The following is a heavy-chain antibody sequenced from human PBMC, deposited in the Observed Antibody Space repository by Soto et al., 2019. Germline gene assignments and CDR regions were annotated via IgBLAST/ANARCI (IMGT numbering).Heavy chain of an antibody. J-gene: IGHJ4*02. V-gene: IGHV5-51*01. D-gene: IGHD3-3*02. CDR2: IKPGTSDI. Sequence: GESLKISCKGVGYKFGSAWIGWVRQMPGKGLEWMGIIKPGTSDIRYSPSCRGHVTISADEAVSTAYLQWSSLKASDTAMYYCARQLSHICDSWGQGTLVTVYS. CDR3: ARQLSHICDS. CDR1: GYKFGSAW.